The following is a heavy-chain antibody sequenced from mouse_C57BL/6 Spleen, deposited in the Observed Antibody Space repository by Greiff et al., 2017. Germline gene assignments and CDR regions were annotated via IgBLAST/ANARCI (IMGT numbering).Heavy chain of an antibody. D-gene: IGHD1-1*01. Sequence: VQLQQSGPELVKPGASVKIPCTASGYTFTDYNMDWVKQSHGKSLEWIGDISPNNGGTIYKQKFKGKATLTVDKSSSTSYMELRSLTSEDTAVYYCARVTTVVARGMDDWGQGTSVTVSS. J-gene: IGHJ4*01. CDR1: GYTFTDYN. CDR2: ISPNNGGT. CDR3: ARVTTVVARGMDD. V-gene: IGHV1-18*01.